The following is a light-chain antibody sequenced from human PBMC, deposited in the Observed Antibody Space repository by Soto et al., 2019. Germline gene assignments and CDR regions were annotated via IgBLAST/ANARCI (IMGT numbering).Light chain of an antibody. CDR1: SSIIGGET. V-gene: IGLV1-44*01. Sequence: QSVLTQPPSSSGSPGQRVTISCSGSSSIIGGETVNWYQQVPGTAPKLLIYGKTQRPSGVPDRFSGSKSGTSVSLAISGLQSEDGADYYCAAWDDRLNGWVFGGGTKVTVL. CDR2: GKT. J-gene: IGLJ3*02. CDR3: AAWDDRLNGWV.